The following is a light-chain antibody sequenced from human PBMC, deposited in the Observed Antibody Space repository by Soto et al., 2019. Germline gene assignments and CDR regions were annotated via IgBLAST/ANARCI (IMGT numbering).Light chain of an antibody. CDR3: QQYSSSTWT. J-gene: IGKJ1*01. Sequence: EIVLTQSPGTLSLSPRERATLSCRASQSVSSPYLAWYQQKPGQAPRLLIYGASIRATGIPDRFSGSGSGTDFTLTIRRLEPEDFAVYYCQQYSSSTWTFGQGTKVEIK. CDR1: QSVSSPY. CDR2: GAS. V-gene: IGKV3-20*01.